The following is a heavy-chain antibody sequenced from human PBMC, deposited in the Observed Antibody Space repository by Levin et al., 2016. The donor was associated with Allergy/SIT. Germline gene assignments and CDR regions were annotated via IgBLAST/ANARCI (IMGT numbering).Heavy chain of an antibody. CDR2: ISHDGTNK. V-gene: IGHV3-30*18. Sequence: GESLKISCEVSGLPFDSYGMHWVRQAPGKGLDWVALISHDGTNKIYADTVRGRFVIPRDNSKSTLYLQMNSLRVEDAATYYCAKAAFSYGMKNSLDFWGQGTLVTVSS. CDR1: GLPFDSYG. CDR3: AKAAFSYGMKNSLDF. J-gene: IGHJ4*02. D-gene: IGHD3-16*01.